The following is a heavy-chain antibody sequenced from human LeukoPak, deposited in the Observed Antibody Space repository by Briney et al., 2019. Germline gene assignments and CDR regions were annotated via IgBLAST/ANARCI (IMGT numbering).Heavy chain of an antibody. CDR2: IHSDGNST. V-gene: IGHV3-74*01. D-gene: IGHD3-22*01. CDR1: GFAFSSYW. Sequence: GGSLRLPCAASGFAFSSYWMHWVRQAPGKGLVWVSRIHSDGNSTTYADSVKGRFTISRDNAKSTLYLQMNSLRAEDTAVYYCAREATPGVPRGLLLWGQGTLVTVSS. CDR3: AREATPGVPRGLLL. J-gene: IGHJ4*02.